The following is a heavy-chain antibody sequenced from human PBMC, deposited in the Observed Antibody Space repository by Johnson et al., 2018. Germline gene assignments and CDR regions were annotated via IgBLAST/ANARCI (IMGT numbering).Heavy chain of an antibody. CDR1: GFTFSSYA. CDR2: ISGSGGST. J-gene: IGHJ6*03. D-gene: IGHD2-15*01. V-gene: IGHV3-23*04. Sequence: EVQLVESGGGVVQPGRSLRLSCAASGFTFSSYAMHWVRQAPGKGLEWVSAISGSGGSTYYADSVKGRFTISRDNSKNTLYLQMNSLRAEDTAVYYCAKEVGYCSGGSCSPAYYYYYMDVWGKGTTVTVSS. CDR3: AKEVGYCSGGSCSPAYYYYYMDV.